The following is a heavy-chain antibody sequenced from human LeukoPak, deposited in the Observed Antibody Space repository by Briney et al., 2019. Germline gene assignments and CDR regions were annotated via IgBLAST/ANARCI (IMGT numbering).Heavy chain of an antibody. Sequence: SETLSLTCAVYGGSFSGYYWSWIRQSPGKGLEWIGEINHSGSTNYNPSLKSRVTISVDTSKNQFSLKLSSVTAADTAVYYCARALTGAHFDYWGQGTLVTVSS. V-gene: IGHV4-34*01. D-gene: IGHD7-27*01. J-gene: IGHJ4*02. CDR2: INHSGST. CDR3: ARALTGAHFDY. CDR1: GGSFSGYY.